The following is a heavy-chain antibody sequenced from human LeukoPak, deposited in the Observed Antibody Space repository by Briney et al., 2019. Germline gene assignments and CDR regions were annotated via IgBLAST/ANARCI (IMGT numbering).Heavy chain of an antibody. J-gene: IGHJ4*01. CDR1: GGSISNADYY. D-gene: IGHD6-13*01. V-gene: IGHV4-39*01. CDR2: IFYGERN. Sequence: SETLSLACSVSGGSISNADYYWGWIRQAPGKGLEWIGSIFYGERNHYNPSLKSRATMSVDTSKNQFSLKLTSVTAADAAMYYCARQLPTAAADTRGYFEYWGQGAVVTVSS. CDR3: ARQLPTAAADTRGYFEY.